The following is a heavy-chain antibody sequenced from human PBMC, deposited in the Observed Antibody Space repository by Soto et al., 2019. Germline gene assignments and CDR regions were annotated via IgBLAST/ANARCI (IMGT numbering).Heavy chain of an antibody. CDR2: INPNSGGT. V-gene: IGHV1-2*04. D-gene: IGHD2-15*01. Sequence: ASVKVSCKASGYTFTGYYMHWVRQAPGRGLEWMGWINPNSGGTNYAQKFQGWVTMTRDTSISTAYMELSRLRSDDTAVYYCARDLGYCSGGSCYSGGGNDAFDIWGQGTMVTVSS. CDR3: ARDLGYCSGGSCYSGGGNDAFDI. J-gene: IGHJ3*02. CDR1: GYTFTGYY.